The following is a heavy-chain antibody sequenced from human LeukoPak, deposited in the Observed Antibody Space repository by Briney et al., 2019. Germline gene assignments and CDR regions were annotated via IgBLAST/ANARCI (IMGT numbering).Heavy chain of an antibody. Sequence: GGSLRLSCAAFGFTFSSYSMNLVRQAPGKGLEWVSSISSSSSYIYYADSVKGRFTISRDNAKNSLYLQMNSLRAEDTAVYYCANRLWDDYGDHEGAFDIWGQGTMVTVSS. J-gene: IGHJ3*02. D-gene: IGHD4-17*01. CDR3: ANRLWDDYGDHEGAFDI. CDR2: ISSSSSYI. V-gene: IGHV3-21*01. CDR1: GFTFSSYS.